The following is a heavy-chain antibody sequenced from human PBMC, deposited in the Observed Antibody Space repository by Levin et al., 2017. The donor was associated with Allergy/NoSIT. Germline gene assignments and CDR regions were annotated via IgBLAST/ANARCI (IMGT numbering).Heavy chain of an antibody. CDR2: ISSSSSYI. V-gene: IGHV3-21*01. J-gene: IGHJ5*02. D-gene: IGHD6-13*01. CDR3: ARGTTGYSRAMGNWFDP. CDR1: GFTFSSYS. Sequence: PGESLKISCAASGFTFSSYSMNWVRQAPGKGLEWVSSISSSSSYIYYADSVKGRFTISRDNAKNSLYLQMNSLRAEDTAVYYCARGTTGYSRAMGNWFDPWGQGTLVTVSS.